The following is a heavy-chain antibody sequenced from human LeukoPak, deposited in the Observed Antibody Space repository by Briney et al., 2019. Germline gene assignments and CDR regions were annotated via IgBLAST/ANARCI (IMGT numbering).Heavy chain of an antibody. J-gene: IGHJ3*02. CDR2: IKNDGSTT. V-gene: IGHV3-74*01. CDR3: AREPRISEWSPGAFDI. Sequence: GGSLRLSCAASGFDFSTYWIHWVRQAPGKGLVWVARIKNDGSTTTYADSVKGRFTISRDNAKNTLYVQMDSLRAEDTAVYFCAREPRISEWSPGAFDIWGQGTVVTVSS. D-gene: IGHD3-3*01. CDR1: GFDFSTYW.